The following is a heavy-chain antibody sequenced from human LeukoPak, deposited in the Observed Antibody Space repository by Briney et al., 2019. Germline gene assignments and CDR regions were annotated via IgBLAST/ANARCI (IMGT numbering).Heavy chain of an antibody. CDR2: IYYSGST. CDR3: ARENYGDYPGAYFFDY. V-gene: IGHV4-59*11. Sequence: SETLSLTCTVSGGSISSHYWSWIRQPPGKGLEWIGYIYYSGSTNYNPSLKSRVTISVDTPKNQFSLKLSSVTAADTAVYYCARENYGDYPGAYFFDYWGQGTLVTVSS. D-gene: IGHD4-17*01. J-gene: IGHJ4*02. CDR1: GGSISSHY.